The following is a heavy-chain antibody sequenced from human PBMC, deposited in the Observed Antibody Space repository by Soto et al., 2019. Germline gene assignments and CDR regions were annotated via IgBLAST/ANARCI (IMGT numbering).Heavy chain of an antibody. Sequence: GASVKVSCTASGYTFTGYYMHWVRQAPGQGLEWMGWINPNSGGTNYAQKFQGWVTMTRDTSISTAYMELSRLRSDDTAVYYCARPPKYDILTGASPYYYGMDVWGQGTTVTVSS. CDR3: ARPPKYDILTGASPYYYGMDV. CDR2: INPNSGGT. CDR1: GYTFTGYY. V-gene: IGHV1-2*04. D-gene: IGHD3-9*01. J-gene: IGHJ6*02.